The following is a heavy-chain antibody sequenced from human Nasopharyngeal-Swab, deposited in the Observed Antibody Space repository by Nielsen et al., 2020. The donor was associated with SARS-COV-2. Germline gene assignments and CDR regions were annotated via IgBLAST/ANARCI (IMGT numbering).Heavy chain of an antibody. CDR3: ARGQYCSSTSRYARGYYYYYGMDV. D-gene: IGHD2-2*01. Sequence: GESLKISCAASGFTFSSYSMNWVRQAPGKGLEWVSSISSSSSYMYYADSVKGRFTISRDNAKNSLYLQMNSLRAEDTAVYYCARGQYCSSTSRYARGYYYYYGMDVWGQGTTVTVSS. V-gene: IGHV3-21*01. J-gene: IGHJ6*02. CDR2: ISSSSSYM. CDR1: GFTFSSYS.